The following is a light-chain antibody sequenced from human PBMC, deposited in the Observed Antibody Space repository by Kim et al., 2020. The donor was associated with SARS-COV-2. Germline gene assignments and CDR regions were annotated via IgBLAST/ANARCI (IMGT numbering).Light chain of an antibody. CDR2: EDH. CDR1: KIGSKS. V-gene: IGLV3-21*03. CDR3: QVWESSSGRGDVV. Sequence: GKTATMTCGGNKIGSKSVHWEQQKPGRGGVLVVYEDHDRRAESPERFSGSNSGSTASLTISRDEAGDEADYYCQVWESSSGRGDVVFGGGT. J-gene: IGLJ2*01.